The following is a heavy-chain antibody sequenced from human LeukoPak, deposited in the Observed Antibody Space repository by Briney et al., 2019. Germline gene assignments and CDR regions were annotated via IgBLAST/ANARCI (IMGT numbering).Heavy chain of an antibody. V-gene: IGHV4-31*03. CDR1: GGSISSGGYY. D-gene: IGHD5-24*01. J-gene: IGHJ5*02. Sequence: SQTLSLTCTVSGGSISSGGYYWSWIRQHPGKGLEWIGYIYYSGSTYYNPSLKSRVTISVDTSKNQFSLKLSPVTAADTAVYYCARLGDGYNFWSTPEQNWFDPWGQGTLVTVSS. CDR3: ARLGDGYNFWSTPEQNWFDP. CDR2: IYYSGST.